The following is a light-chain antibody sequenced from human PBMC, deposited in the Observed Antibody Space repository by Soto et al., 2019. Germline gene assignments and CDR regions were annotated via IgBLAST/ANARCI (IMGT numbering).Light chain of an antibody. CDR1: SSNIGSNT. CDR2: TND. CDR3: AVWDDSLNGVV. J-gene: IGLJ2*01. Sequence: QSVLTQPPSASGTPGQWVTISCSGSSSNIGSNTVHWYQQLTGTAPKLLIYTNDQRPSGVPDRFSGSKSGTSASLVISGLQYEDEGDYYCAVWDDSLNGVVFGGGTKLTVL. V-gene: IGLV1-44*01.